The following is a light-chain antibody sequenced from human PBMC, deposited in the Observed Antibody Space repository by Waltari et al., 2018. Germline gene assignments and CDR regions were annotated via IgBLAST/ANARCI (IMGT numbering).Light chain of an antibody. Sequence: IQMTQSPSSVSASVGDRVSISCRASLGISNWLAWYQQQPGKAPRLLIYGASTVQSGTPARFTGSGSGTDFSLTINGLQPEDFGTYYCQQTEGFPWTFGQGTKVEFK. CDR2: GAS. CDR1: LGISNW. V-gene: IGKV1-12*01. CDR3: QQTEGFPWT. J-gene: IGKJ1*01.